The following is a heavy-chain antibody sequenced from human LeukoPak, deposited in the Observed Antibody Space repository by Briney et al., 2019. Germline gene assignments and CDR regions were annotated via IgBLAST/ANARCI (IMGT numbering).Heavy chain of an antibody. CDR1: EFTFSSYS. J-gene: IGHJ5*02. V-gene: IGHV3-48*01. D-gene: IGHD7-27*01. CDR3: ARDGESA. Sequence: GGSLRLSCAASEFTFSSYSMNWVRQAPGKGLEWVSYITNSGNSKSYADSVKGRFTISRDNTKNSLYLQMNGLRAEDTAVYYCARDGESAWGQGTLVTVSS. CDR2: ITNSGNSK.